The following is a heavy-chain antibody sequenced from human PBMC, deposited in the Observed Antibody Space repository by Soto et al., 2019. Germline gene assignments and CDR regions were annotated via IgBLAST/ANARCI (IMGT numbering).Heavy chain of an antibody. V-gene: IGHV3-53*01. D-gene: IGHD4-4*01. CDR2: TYSGGST. CDR1: GFTVSRNY. CDR3: ARGPHYSNLDY. J-gene: IGHJ4*02. Sequence: EVQLVESGGGLIQPGGSLRLSCAASGFTVSRNYMSWVRQAPGKGLEWVSVTYSGGSTYYADSVKGRFTISRDNSKDTLYLQMNSLRAEDTAVYYCARGPHYSNLDYWGQGTLVTVSS.